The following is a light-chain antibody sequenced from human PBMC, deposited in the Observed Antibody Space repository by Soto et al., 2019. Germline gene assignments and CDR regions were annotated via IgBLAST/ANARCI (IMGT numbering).Light chain of an antibody. CDR1: IFNVGNNY. Sequence: QSVLTQPPSVSAAPGQEVPISCSGSIFNVGNNYVSWYQQLPGAAPKLLIFENDKRPSGTPDRFSGSKSATSATLGITELQTGDEADYYCGAWDSSLNGYVFGTGTKVTVL. V-gene: IGLV1-51*02. CDR2: END. J-gene: IGLJ1*01. CDR3: GAWDSSLNGYV.